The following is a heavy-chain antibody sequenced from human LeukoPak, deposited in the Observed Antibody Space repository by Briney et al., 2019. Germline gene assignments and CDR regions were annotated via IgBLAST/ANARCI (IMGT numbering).Heavy chain of an antibody. Sequence: ASVKVSCKASGYTFTRYEINWVRQATGQGLEWRGWMNPNSGNTRYAQTLQGGVTLTRNTSISTAYMELSSLRSADTGVYYCARFLLYSSSPLSKTGVHYWGQGTLVTVSS. CDR3: ARFLLYSSSPLSKTGVHY. CDR1: GYTFTRYE. CDR2: MNPNSGNT. J-gene: IGHJ4*02. D-gene: IGHD6-13*01. V-gene: IGHV1-8*01.